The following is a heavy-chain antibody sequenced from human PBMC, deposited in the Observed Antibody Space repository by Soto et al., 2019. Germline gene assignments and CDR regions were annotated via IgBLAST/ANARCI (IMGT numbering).Heavy chain of an antibody. CDR2: ISSSSSYI. V-gene: IGHV3-21*01. J-gene: IGHJ4*02. D-gene: IGHD5-18*01. Sequence: EVQLVESGGGLVKPGGSLRLSCAASGFTFSSYSMNWVRQAPGKGLEWVSSISSSSSYIYYADSVKGRFTISRDNAKNSLYLQMNSLRAEYTAVYYCSRDQPGYSYGYGLGYWGQGTLVNGSS. CDR1: GFTFSSYS. CDR3: SRDQPGYSYGYGLGY.